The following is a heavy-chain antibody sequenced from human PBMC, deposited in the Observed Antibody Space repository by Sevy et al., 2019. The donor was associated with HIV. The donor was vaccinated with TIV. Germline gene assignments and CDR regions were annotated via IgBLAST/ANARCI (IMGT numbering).Heavy chain of an antibody. J-gene: IGHJ6*02. CDR3: ARDRGLTMVRGGYYYYYYGMDV. Sequence: ASVKVSCKASGYTFTSYGISWVRQAPGQGLEWMGWISAYNGNTNYAQKLQGRVTMTTDTSTSTAYMELRSLRSDDTAVYYCARDRGLTMVRGGYYYYYYGMDVWGQGTTFTVSS. D-gene: IGHD3-10*01. CDR2: ISAYNGNT. V-gene: IGHV1-18*01. CDR1: GYTFTSYG.